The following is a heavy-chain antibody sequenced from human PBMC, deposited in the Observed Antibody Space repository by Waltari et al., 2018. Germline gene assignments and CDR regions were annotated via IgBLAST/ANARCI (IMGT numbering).Heavy chain of an antibody. J-gene: IGHJ5*02. CDR1: GFPFISYW. CDR2: IKQDGSEK. V-gene: IGHV3-7*01. Sequence: EVQLVESGGGLVQPGGSVTLACAASGFPFISYWMSWVRRAPGKGLEWVANIKQDGSEKYYVDSVKGRFTISRDNAKNSLYLQMNSLRAEDTAVYYCARSHSSSWYGKGWFDPWGQGTLVTVSS. D-gene: IGHD6-13*01. CDR3: ARSHSSSWYGKGWFDP.